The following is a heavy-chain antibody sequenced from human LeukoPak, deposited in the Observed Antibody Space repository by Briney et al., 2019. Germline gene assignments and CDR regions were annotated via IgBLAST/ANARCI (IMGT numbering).Heavy chain of an antibody. CDR3: ARIGWELYAFDI. V-gene: IGHV3-21*01. CDR2: ISSSSSYI. J-gene: IGHJ3*02. D-gene: IGHD1-26*01. Sequence: GGSLRLSCAASGFTFSSYSMNWVRQAPGKGLEWVSSISSSSSYIYYADSVKGRFTISRDNAKNSLYLQMNSLRAEDTAVYYCARIGWELYAFDIWGQGTMVTVSS. CDR1: GFTFSSYS.